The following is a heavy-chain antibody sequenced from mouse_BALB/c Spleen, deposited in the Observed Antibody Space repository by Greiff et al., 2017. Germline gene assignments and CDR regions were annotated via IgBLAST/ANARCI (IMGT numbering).Heavy chain of an antibody. CDR2: ISTYYGDA. D-gene: IGHD1-1*01. CDR3: ARGDGSSGVDY. Sequence: VQLQQSGAELVRPGVSVKISCKGSGYTFTDYAMHWVKQSHAKSLEWIGVISTYYGDASYNQKFKGKATMTVDKSSSTAYMELARLTSEDSAIYYCARGDGSSGVDYWGQGTTLTVSS. V-gene: IGHV1S137*01. J-gene: IGHJ2*01. CDR1: GYTFTDYA.